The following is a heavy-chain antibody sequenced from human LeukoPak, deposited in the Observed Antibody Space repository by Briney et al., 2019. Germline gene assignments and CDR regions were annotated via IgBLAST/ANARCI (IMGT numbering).Heavy chain of an antibody. CDR3: AKGAPVLRYFDWLFDY. Sequence: GGSLRLSCAAPGFTFSSYGMHWVRQAPGKGLEWVAVISYDGSNKYYADSVKGRFTISRDNSKNALYLQMNSLRAEDTAVYYCAKGAPVLRYFDWLFDYWGQGTLVTVSS. J-gene: IGHJ4*02. CDR1: GFTFSSYG. CDR2: ISYDGSNK. V-gene: IGHV3-30*18. D-gene: IGHD3-9*01.